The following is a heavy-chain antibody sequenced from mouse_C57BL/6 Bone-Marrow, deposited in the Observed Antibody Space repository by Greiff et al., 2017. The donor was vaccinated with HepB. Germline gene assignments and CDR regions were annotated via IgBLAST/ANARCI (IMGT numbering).Heavy chain of an antibody. J-gene: IGHJ2*01. V-gene: IGHV1-19*01. Sequence: EVQLQQSGPVLVKPGASVKMSCKASGYTFTDYYMNWVKQSHGKSLEWIGVINPYNGGTSYNQKFKGKATLTVDKSSSTAYMELNSLTSEDSAVYYCAREHYYGSSYVDYFDYWGQGTTRTVSS. D-gene: IGHD1-1*01. CDR3: AREHYYGSSYVDYFDY. CDR2: INPYNGGT. CDR1: GYTFTDYY.